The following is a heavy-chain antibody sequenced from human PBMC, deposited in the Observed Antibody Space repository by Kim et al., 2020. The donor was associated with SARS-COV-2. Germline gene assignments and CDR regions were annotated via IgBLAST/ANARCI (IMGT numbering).Heavy chain of an antibody. J-gene: IGHJ4*02. CDR3: ARVHTPLRYFDF. V-gene: IGHV1-18*01. Sequence: NYAQKLQGRVTMTTDTSTSTAYMELRSLRSDDTAVYYCARVHTPLRYFDFWGQGTLVTVSS. D-gene: IGHD3-9*01.